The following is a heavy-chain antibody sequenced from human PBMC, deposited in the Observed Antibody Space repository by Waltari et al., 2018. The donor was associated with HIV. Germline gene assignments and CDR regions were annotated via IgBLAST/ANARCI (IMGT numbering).Heavy chain of an antibody. J-gene: IGHJ3*02. V-gene: IGHV3-33*01. Sequence: VQLVQSGGGVVQPGRSLMLSWAAAGFRFSTYGMHWVRQAPGKGLEWVAVIWADGFNKFYADSVKGRFSFSRDNFKYTLNLQMNSLRAEDTAMYYCVRERGPFDAFDIWGQGTMVTVSS. CDR1: GFRFSTYG. CDR2: IWADGFNK. D-gene: IGHD3-16*01. CDR3: VRERGPFDAFDI.